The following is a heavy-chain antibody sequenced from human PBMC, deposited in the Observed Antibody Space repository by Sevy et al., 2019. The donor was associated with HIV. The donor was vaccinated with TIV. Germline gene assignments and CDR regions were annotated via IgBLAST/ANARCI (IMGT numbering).Heavy chain of an antibody. Sequence: GGSLRLSCAASGFTFSSYWMSWVRQAPGKGLEWVANIKQDGSEKYYVDSVKGRFTISRDNAKNSLYLQMNSLRAEDTAVYYCARDWGVNYYYDSSGYYYYWGRGTLITVSS. D-gene: IGHD3-22*01. J-gene: IGHJ4*02. CDR1: GFTFSSYW. V-gene: IGHV3-7*01. CDR2: IKQDGSEK. CDR3: ARDWGVNYYYDSSGYYYY.